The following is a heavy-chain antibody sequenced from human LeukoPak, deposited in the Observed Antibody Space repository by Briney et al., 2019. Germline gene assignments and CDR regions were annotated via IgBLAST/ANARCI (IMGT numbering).Heavy chain of an antibody. J-gene: IGHJ4*02. Sequence: GGSLRLSCAASGFTFSSYAMSWVRQAPGKGLEWVSAISGSGGSTYYADSVKGRFTISRDNSKNTLYLQMNSLRAEDTAVYYCARDISGSYYHDYWGQGTLVTVSS. V-gene: IGHV3-23*01. CDR3: ARDISGSYYHDY. CDR2: ISGSGGST. CDR1: GFTFSSYA. D-gene: IGHD1-26*01.